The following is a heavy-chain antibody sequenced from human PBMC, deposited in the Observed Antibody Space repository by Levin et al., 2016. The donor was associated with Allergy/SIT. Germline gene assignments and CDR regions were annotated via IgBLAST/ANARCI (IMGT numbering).Heavy chain of an antibody. Sequence: SETLSLTCTVSGGSISSGSYYWSWIRQPAGKGLEWIGRIYTSGSTNYNPSLKSRVTISVDTSKNQFSLKLSSVTAADTAVYYCARVSTGVTMVRGVNYYYYYYMDVWGKGTTVTVSS. D-gene: IGHD3-10*01. V-gene: IGHV4-61*02. CDR3: ARVSTGVTMVRGVNYYYYYYMDV. CDR1: GGSISSGSYY. J-gene: IGHJ6*03. CDR2: IYTSGST.